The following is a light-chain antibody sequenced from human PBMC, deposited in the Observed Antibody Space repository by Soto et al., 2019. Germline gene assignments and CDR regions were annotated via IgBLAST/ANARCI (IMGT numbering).Light chain of an antibody. CDR2: ANN. CDR1: RSNLGAGYD. V-gene: IGLV1-40*01. CDR3: QSYDNSLTGVWL. J-gene: IGLJ7*01. Sequence: QSVRTQPPSVSGAPGQGVTISCTGTRSNLGAGYDVHWYQQFPGSAPKLLIYANNKRPSGVLDRFSGSKSGTSAYLAITGLQAEDEADYYCQSYDNSLTGVWLFGGGTQLTVL.